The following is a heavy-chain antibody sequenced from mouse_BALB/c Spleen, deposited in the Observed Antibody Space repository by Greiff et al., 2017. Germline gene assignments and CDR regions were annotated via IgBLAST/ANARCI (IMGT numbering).Heavy chain of an antibody. V-gene: IGHV1S81*02. Sequence: QVQLQQSGAELVKPGASVKLSCKASGYTFTSYYMYWVKQRPGQGLEWIGEINPSNGGTNFNEKFKSKATLTVDKSSSTAYMQLSSLTSEDSAVYYCTVLRAWFAYWGQGTLVTVSA. CDR2: INPSNGGT. J-gene: IGHJ3*01. CDR1: GYTFTSYY. D-gene: IGHD1-1*01. CDR3: TVLRAWFAY.